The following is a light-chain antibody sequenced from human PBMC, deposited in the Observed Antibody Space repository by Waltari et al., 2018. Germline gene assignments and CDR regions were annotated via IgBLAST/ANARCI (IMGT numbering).Light chain of an antibody. V-gene: IGKV1-5*01. Sequence: DIQMTQSPSTLSASVGDRVTITCRASQSISSWLAWYQQRPGKAPKLLIYDASSLESGVPSRFSGSGSGTDFTLTISSLQSEDFATYYCQQSYSVPLTFGGGTKVEIK. CDR1: QSISSW. J-gene: IGKJ4*01. CDR2: DAS. CDR3: QQSYSVPLT.